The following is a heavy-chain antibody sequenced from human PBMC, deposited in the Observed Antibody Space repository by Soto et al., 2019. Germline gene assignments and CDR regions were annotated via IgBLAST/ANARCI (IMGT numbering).Heavy chain of an antibody. CDR3: ATVSGYSGYDHEVYYYYMDD. Sequence: SETLSLTCTVSGGSISSYYWSWIRQPPGKGLEWIGDIYYSGSTNYNPSLKSRATISVDTSKNQFSPKLSSVTAVDTAVYYCATVSGYSGYDHEVYYYYMDDWGKRTTVTV. CDR2: IYYSGST. CDR1: GGSISSYY. V-gene: IGHV4-59*12. J-gene: IGHJ6*03. D-gene: IGHD5-12*01.